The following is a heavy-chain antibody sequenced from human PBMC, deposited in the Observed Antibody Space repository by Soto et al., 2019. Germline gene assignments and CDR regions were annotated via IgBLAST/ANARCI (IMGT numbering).Heavy chain of an antibody. CDR3: AREIYDYVWGRYRYTGYFDY. V-gene: IGHV4-61*01. CDR1: GGSVSGASYY. J-gene: IGHJ4*02. Sequence: SETLSLTXTVSGGSVSGASYYWSWIRQPPGKGLEWIGYIYYSGSTNYNPSLKSRVTISVDTSKNQFSLKLSSVTAADTAVYYCAREIYDYVWGRYRYTGYFDYWGQGTLVTVS. D-gene: IGHD3-16*02. CDR2: IYYSGST.